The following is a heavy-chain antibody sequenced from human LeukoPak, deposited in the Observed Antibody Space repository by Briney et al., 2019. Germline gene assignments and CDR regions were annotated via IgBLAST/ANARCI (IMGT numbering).Heavy chain of an antibody. CDR1: GGSFSGYY. D-gene: IGHD6-13*01. Sequence: MTSETLSLTCAVYGGSFSGYYWSWIRQPPGKGLEWIGEINHSGSTNYNPSLKSRVTISVDTSKNQFSLKLSSVTAADTAVYYCARGSWSFDYWGQGTLVTVSS. CDR2: INHSGST. CDR3: ARGSWSFDY. V-gene: IGHV4-34*01. J-gene: IGHJ4*02.